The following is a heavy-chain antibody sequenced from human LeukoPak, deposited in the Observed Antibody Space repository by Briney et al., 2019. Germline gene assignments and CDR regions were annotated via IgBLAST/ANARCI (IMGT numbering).Heavy chain of an antibody. CDR2: INHSGST. CDR1: GGSFSGYY. CDR3: ARGVPLGLWYPPRRKAFDI. Sequence: KASETLALTCAVYGGSFSGYYWSWIRQPPGKGLEWIGEINHSGSTNYNPSLKSRVTISVDTSKNQFSLKLSSVTAADTAVYYCARGVPLGLWYPPRRKAFDIWGQGTMVTVSS. D-gene: IGHD2-21*01. V-gene: IGHV4-34*01. J-gene: IGHJ3*02.